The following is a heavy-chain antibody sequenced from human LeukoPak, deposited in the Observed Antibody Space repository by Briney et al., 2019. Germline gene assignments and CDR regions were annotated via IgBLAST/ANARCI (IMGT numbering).Heavy chain of an antibody. CDR2: IYYSGST. J-gene: IGHJ4*02. D-gene: IGHD6-13*01. CDR3: ARDTIAAEAPYYFDY. V-gene: IGHV4-39*07. CDR1: GGSISSGGYY. Sequence: SETLSLTCTVSGGSISSGGYYWGWIRQPPGKGLEWIGSIYYSGSTYYNPSLKSRVIISVDTSKNQFSLKLSSVTAADTAVYYCARDTIAAEAPYYFDYWGQGTLVTVSS.